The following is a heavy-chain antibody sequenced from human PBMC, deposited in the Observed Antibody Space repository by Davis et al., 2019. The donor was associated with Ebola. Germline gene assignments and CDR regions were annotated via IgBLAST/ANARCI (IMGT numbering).Heavy chain of an antibody. V-gene: IGHV3-23*01. CDR2: ISTNEDHT. Sequence: PGGSLRLSCAASGFTFISYDMSWVRHVPGKGLEWVSTISTNEDHTHYSDSVKGRFTISRDNSKNTLYLQMNSLRAEDTATYYCARYCHYTDCSYFDCWGQGTMVAVSS. J-gene: IGHJ4*02. CDR3: ARYCHYTDCSYFDC. D-gene: IGHD2-15*01. CDR1: GFTFISYD.